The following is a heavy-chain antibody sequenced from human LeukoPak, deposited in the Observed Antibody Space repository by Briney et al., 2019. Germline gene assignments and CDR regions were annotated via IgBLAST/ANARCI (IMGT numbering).Heavy chain of an antibody. CDR2: INHSGST. CDR3: ARKAGGYYAYYYYMDV. J-gene: IGHJ6*03. Sequence: SETLSLTCAVYGGSFSGYYWSWIRQPPGKGLEWIGEINHSGSTNYNPSLKSRVTISVDTSKNQFSLKLSSVTAADTAVYYCARKAGGYYAYYYYMDVWGKGTTVTVSS. V-gene: IGHV4-34*01. D-gene: IGHD3-22*01. CDR1: GGSFSGYY.